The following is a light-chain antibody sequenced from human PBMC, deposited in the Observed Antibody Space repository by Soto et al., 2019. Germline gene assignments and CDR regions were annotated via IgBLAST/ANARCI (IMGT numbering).Light chain of an antibody. CDR3: NSYTTSNTRQIV. V-gene: IGLV2-14*01. J-gene: IGLJ1*01. CDR1: SSDVCGYNY. CDR2: DVS. Sequence: QSALTQPASVSGAPGQSITISCTGNSSDVCGYNYVSWYQQHPGKAPKFMIYDVSNRPSGVSTRFSGSKSGNTASLTTSGLQAEDEADYYCNSYTTSNTRQIVFGTGTKVTVL.